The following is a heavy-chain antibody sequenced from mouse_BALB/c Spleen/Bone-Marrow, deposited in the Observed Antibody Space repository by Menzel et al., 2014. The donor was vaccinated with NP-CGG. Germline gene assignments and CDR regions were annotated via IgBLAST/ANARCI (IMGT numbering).Heavy chain of an antibody. CDR3: ASYYYGRSSFTY. Sequence: DVKLVESGAELVKPGASVKLSCTAPGFNIKDTYMHWVRQRPEQGPEWIGRIGPANGNTKYDPKFQGKATITADTSSNTAYLQLSSLTSEDTAVYYCASYYYGRSSFTYWGQGTLVTVSA. D-gene: IGHD1-1*01. V-gene: IGHV14-3*02. J-gene: IGHJ3*01. CDR2: IGPANGNT. CDR1: GFNIKDTY.